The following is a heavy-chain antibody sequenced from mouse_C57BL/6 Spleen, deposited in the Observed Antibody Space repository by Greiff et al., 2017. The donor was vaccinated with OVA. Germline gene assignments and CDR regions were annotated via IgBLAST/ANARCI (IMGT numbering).Heavy chain of an antibody. V-gene: IGHV1-82*01. J-gene: IGHJ4*01. Sequence: VQLQQSGPELVKPGASVKISCKASGYAFSSSWMNWVKQRPGKGLEWIGRIYPGDGDTNYNGKFKGKATLTADTSSSTAYMKLSSLTSEDSAVYFCATTVVADAMDYWGQGTSVTVSS. CDR3: ATTVVADAMDY. D-gene: IGHD1-1*01. CDR1: GYAFSSSW. CDR2: IYPGDGDT.